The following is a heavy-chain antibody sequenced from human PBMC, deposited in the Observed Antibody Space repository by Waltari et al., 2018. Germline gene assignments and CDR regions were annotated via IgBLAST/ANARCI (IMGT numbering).Heavy chain of an antibody. V-gene: IGHV3-23*01. J-gene: IGHJ4*02. CDR2: ISGSGGSK. CDR3: AKDPRRGSYIFDY. CDR1: GFTFSSYA. D-gene: IGHD1-26*01. Sequence: EVQLLESGGGLVQPGGSLRLSCAASGFTFSSYAMSWVRQAPGKGLEWVSAISGSGGSKYYADSVKGRFTISRDNSKNTLYLQMNSLRAEDTAVYYCAKDPRRGSYIFDYWGQGTLVTVSS.